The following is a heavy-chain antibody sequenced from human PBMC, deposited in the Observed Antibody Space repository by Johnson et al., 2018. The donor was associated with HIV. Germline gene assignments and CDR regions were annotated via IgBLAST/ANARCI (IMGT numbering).Heavy chain of an antibody. CDR1: GLTVSSNY. CDR3: ARGCRDGDTCDVFDV. Sequence: VQLVESGGGVVQPGRSLRLSCAASGLTVSSNYMTWVRQGPGKGLEWVSVINSGGGTYYADSVTGRFTISRDNSKNTLYLQMNSLRAEDTAVYFCARGCRDGDTCDVFDVWGQGTRVTVSS. D-gene: IGHD5-24*01. V-gene: IGHV3-66*01. J-gene: IGHJ3*01. CDR2: INSGGGT.